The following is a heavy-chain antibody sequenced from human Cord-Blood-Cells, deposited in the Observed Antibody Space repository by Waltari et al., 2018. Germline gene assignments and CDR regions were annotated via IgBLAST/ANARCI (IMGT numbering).Heavy chain of an antibody. CDR2: IWYVGSNK. CDR1: GFTFRCYG. CDR3: ARDSELIVAARYWYFDL. Sequence: VQLVESGGGVVKAGRSLRLSCAASGFTFRCYGMHWVRQAPCKGLEWVAVIWYVGSNKYYADSVKGQFTISRNNSKNTLYLQMNSLRAEDTAVYYCARDSELIVAARYWYFDLWGRGTLVTVSS. J-gene: IGHJ2*01. D-gene: IGHD6-6*01. V-gene: IGHV3-33*01.